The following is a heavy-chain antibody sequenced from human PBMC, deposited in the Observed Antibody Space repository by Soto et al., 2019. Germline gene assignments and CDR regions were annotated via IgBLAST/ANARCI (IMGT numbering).Heavy chain of an antibody. CDR2: INHSGST. CDR1: GGSFSGYY. Sequence: SETLSLTCAVYGGSFSGYYWSWIRQPPGKGLEWIGEINHSGSTNYNPSLKSRVTISVDTSKNQFSLKLSSVTAADTAVYYCARGWGSIAARVYFDYWGQGTLVTVSS. J-gene: IGHJ4*02. V-gene: IGHV4-34*01. D-gene: IGHD6-13*01. CDR3: ARGWGSIAARVYFDY.